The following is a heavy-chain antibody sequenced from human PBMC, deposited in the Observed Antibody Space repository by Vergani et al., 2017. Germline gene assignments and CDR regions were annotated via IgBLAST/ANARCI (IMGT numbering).Heavy chain of an antibody. CDR3: AKGGVVGSGPQT. CDR1: GFPFDDYA. V-gene: IGHV3-9*01. D-gene: IGHD1-14*01. J-gene: IGHJ5*02. CDR2: ISWNSGSI. Sequence: EVQLVESGGGLVQPGRSLRLSCAASGFPFDDYAMHWVRQAPGKGLEWVSGISWNSGSIGYADSVKGRFTISRDNSKNTLYLQMNSLRAEDTAVYYCAKGGVVGSGPQTWGQGTLVTVSS.